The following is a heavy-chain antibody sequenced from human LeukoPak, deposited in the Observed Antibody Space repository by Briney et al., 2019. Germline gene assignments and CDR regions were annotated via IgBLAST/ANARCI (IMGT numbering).Heavy chain of an antibody. CDR3: ARHRNNDFDY. CDR1: GGSISNYY. CDR2: IYYSGST. Sequence: PSETLSLTSTVSGGSISNYYWSWIRQPPGKGLEWIGYIYYSGSTNYNPSLKSRVTISVDTSKNHFSLKVSSVTAADTAMYYCARHRNNDFDYWGQGALVTVSS. V-gene: IGHV4-59*08. J-gene: IGHJ4*02. D-gene: IGHD1-14*01.